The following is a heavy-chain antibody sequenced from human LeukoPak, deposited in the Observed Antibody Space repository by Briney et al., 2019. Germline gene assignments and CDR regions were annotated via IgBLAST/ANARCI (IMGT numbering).Heavy chain of an antibody. Sequence: ASVKVSCKASGYTFTGYYMHWVRQAPGQGLEWMGWMNPNSGNTGYAQKFQGRVTMTRNTSISTAYMELSSLRSEDTAVYYCARGVGSSWYYYYYYMDVWGKGTTVTISS. CDR3: ARGVGSSWYYYYYYMDV. CDR1: GYTFTGYY. D-gene: IGHD6-13*01. V-gene: IGHV1-8*02. CDR2: MNPNSGNT. J-gene: IGHJ6*03.